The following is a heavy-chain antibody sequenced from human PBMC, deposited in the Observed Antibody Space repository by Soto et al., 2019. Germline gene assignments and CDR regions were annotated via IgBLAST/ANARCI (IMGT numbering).Heavy chain of an antibody. V-gene: IGHV4-4*08. D-gene: IGHD6-13*01. CDR1: SGSISPYY. CDR2: IHSSGRT. J-gene: IGHJ6*03. Sequence: PSETLSLTCTVSSGSISPYYWSWVRQVPGKGFDWIGHIHSSGRTNYNPSLESRVTISLDTSKNQFSLNLNSVTAADTAVYYCARGKGIAADAPYYYYYYMDVWGKGTTVTVSS. CDR3: ARGKGIAADAPYYYYYYMDV.